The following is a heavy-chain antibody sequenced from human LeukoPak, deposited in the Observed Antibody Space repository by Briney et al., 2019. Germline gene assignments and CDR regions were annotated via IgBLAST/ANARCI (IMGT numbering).Heavy chain of an antibody. D-gene: IGHD2-15*01. CDR1: GGSISSYY. CDR3: ARYCSGGSCYYYGIDV. CDR2: IYCSGST. J-gene: IGHJ6*02. Sequence: KPSETLSLTCTVSGGSISSYYWSWIRQPPGKGLEWIGYIYCSGSTNYNPSLKSRVTISVDTSKNQFSLKLSSVTAADTAVYYCARYCSGGSCYYYGIDVWGQGTTVTVSS. V-gene: IGHV4-59*01.